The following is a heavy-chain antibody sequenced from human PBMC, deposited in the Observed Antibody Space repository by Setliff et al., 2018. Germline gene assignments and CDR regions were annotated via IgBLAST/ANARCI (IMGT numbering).Heavy chain of an antibody. CDR1: VYSISRDCH. Sequence: SETLSLTCAVSVYSISRDCHWGWIRQPPGKGLEWIGSIDHSGSTHYNPSLKSRVTISVDTAKNQFSLKLRSVTAADTAVYYCGRPLVGVTTGFENWGQGTLVTVSS. D-gene: IGHD1-26*01. V-gene: IGHV4-38-2*01. J-gene: IGHJ4*02. CDR2: IDHSGST. CDR3: GRPLVGVTTGFEN.